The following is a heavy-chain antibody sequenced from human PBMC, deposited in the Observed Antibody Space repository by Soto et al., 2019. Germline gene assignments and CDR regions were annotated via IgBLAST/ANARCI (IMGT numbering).Heavy chain of an antibody. CDR2: INAGNGNT. J-gene: IGHJ1*01. V-gene: IGHV1-3*01. CDR3: ARSAKKTWLPDF. Sequence: SVKVSCKASGFSFIDYSILWVRQAPGQSLEWLGWINAGNGNTKYSHKFQDRVTITSDTSATTTYMELRSLRSEDTAVFYCARSAKKTWLPDFWGQGTLVTVSS. D-gene: IGHD5-12*01. CDR1: GFSFIDYS.